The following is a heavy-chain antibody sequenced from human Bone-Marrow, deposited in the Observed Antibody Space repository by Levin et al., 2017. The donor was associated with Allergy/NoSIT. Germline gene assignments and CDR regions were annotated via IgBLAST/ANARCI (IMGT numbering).Heavy chain of an antibody. CDR3: AKLRSPYYFEY. Sequence: PGGSLRLSCAPSGFTFSSYAMSWVRQAPGKGLEWVSSITGSGDRTYYAESVKGRFTISRDNLKNTLYLQMNSLRGEDTAVYYCAKLRSPYYFEYWGQGTLVTVSS. CDR2: ITGSGDRT. CDR1: GFTFSSYA. V-gene: IGHV3-23*01. J-gene: IGHJ4*02.